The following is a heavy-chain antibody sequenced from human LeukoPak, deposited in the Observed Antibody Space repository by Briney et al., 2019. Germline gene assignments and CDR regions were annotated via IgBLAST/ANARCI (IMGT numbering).Heavy chain of an antibody. J-gene: IGHJ4*02. D-gene: IGHD3-10*01. CDR3: ARDPMVRGVIID. Sequence: GGSLRLSCAASGFTFSSYSMNWVRQAPGKGLEWVSSISSSSYIYYADSVKGRFTISRDNAKNSLYLQMNSLRAEDTAVYYCARDPMVRGVIIDWGQGTLVTVSS. V-gene: IGHV3-21*01. CDR1: GFTFSSYS. CDR2: ISSSSYI.